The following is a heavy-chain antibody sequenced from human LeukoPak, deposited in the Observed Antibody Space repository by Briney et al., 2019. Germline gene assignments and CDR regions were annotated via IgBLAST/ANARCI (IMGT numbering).Heavy chain of an antibody. CDR3: AKDLTIFGVVTNWFDP. D-gene: IGHD3-3*01. CDR1: GFTFSSYG. J-gene: IGHJ5*02. Sequence: GGSLRLSCAASGFTFSSYGMHWVRQAPGKGLEWVAVISYYGSNKYYADSVKGRFTISGDNSKNTLYLQMNSLRAEDTAVYYCAKDLTIFGVVTNWFDPWGQGTLVTVSS. V-gene: IGHV3-30*18. CDR2: ISYYGSNK.